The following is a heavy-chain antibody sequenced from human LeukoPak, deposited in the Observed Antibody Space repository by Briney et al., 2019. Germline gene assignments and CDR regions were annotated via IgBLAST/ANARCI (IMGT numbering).Heavy chain of an antibody. CDR2: ISGSGGST. D-gene: IGHD6-13*01. CDR3: ASGIAAAGMSYYYYYYMDV. Sequence: PGGSLRLSCAASGFTFSSYAMSWVRQAPGKGLEWVSAISGSGGSTYYADSVKGRFTISRDNSKNTLYLQMNSLRAEDTAVYYCASGIAAAGMSYYYYYYMDVWGKGTTVTISS. J-gene: IGHJ6*03. CDR1: GFTFSSYA. V-gene: IGHV3-23*01.